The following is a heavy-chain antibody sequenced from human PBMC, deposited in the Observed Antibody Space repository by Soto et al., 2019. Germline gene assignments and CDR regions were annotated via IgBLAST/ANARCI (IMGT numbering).Heavy chain of an antibody. J-gene: IGHJ5*02. D-gene: IGHD6-13*01. CDR1: GYSLSGYY. Sequence: GASVKVSCKASGYSLSGYYLHWVRQAPGQGPEWMGWINPNSGGTKYVQKFQGRVTMTRDTSISTVYLGLSRGSSDDTALYYCARGWGIAAPGPNWFDPWGQGTLVTVSS. CDR2: INPNSGGT. CDR3: ARGWGIAAPGPNWFDP. V-gene: IGHV1-2*02.